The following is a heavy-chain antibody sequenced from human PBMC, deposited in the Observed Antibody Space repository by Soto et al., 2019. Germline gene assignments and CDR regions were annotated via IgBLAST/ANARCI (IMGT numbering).Heavy chain of an antibody. CDR1: GFTFSSYG. V-gene: IGHV3-30*18. CDR2: ISYDGSNK. CDR3: AKQYGSGERGSYGMDV. D-gene: IGHD3-10*01. Sequence: QVQLVESGGGVVQPGRSLRLSCAASGFTFSSYGMHWVRQAPGKGLEWVAVISYDGSNKYYADSVKGRFTISRDNSKNTLYLQMNSLRAEDTAVYYCAKQYGSGERGSYGMDVW. J-gene: IGHJ6*01.